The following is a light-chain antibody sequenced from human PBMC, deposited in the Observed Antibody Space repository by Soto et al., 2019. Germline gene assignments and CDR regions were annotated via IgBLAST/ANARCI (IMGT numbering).Light chain of an antibody. V-gene: IGKV3-15*01. CDR1: QRVSRN. Sequence: EIVMTQSPATLSVSPGERATLSSRASQRVSRNLAWYQQKPGQAPRLLIYGASTRAIGIPARVSGSGSGTVFILTISSLQSEDFAVYYCQQYNNWPPGTFGPGTKVDIK. CDR2: GAS. J-gene: IGKJ3*01. CDR3: QQYNNWPPGT.